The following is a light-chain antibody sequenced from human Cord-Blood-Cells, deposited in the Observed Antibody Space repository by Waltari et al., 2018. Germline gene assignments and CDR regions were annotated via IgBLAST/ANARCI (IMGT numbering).Light chain of an antibody. J-gene: IGKJ1*01. CDR2: AAS. CDR1: QSISSY. Sequence: DIQMTQSPSPLSASVGDRVTITCRASQSISSYLNCYQQNPGKAPKLLIYAASSLQSGVPSRFSGSGSGTDFTLTISSLQPEDFATYYCQQSYSTPPFGQGTKVEIK. CDR3: QQSYSTPP. V-gene: IGKV1-39*01.